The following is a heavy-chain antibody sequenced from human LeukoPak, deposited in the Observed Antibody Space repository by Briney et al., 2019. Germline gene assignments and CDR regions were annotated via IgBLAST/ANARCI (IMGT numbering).Heavy chain of an antibody. CDR3: ARGPPGIQLWLFFY. CDR2: IIPIFGTA. J-gene: IGHJ4*02. D-gene: IGHD5-18*01. CDR1: GYTFTSYA. Sequence: ASVKVSCKASGYTFTSYAISWVRQAPGQGLEWMGGIIPIFGTANYAQKFQGRVTITADESTSTAYMELSSLRSEDTAVYYCARGPPGIQLWLFFYWGQGTLVTVSS. V-gene: IGHV1-69*13.